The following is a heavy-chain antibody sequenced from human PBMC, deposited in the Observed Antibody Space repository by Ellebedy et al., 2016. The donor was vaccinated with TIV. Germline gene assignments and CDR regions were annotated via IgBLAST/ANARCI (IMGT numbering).Heavy chain of an antibody. Sequence: MPSETLSLTCTVSGGSMGSYYWSWIPQPPRKGLEWIGYISYSGSTNYNPSLKSRVTISVDTSKNQFSLKLSSVTAADTAVYYCARGTNYEFWSGYPSYYGMDVWGQGTTVTVSS. CDR3: ARGTNYEFWSGYPSYYGMDV. CDR1: GGSMGSYY. D-gene: IGHD3-3*01. V-gene: IGHV4-59*01. CDR2: ISYSGST. J-gene: IGHJ6*02.